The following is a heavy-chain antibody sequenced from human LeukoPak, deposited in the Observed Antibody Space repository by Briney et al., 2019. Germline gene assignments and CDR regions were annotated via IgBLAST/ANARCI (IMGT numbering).Heavy chain of an antibody. J-gene: IGHJ5*02. D-gene: IGHD3-10*01. CDR2: VDQSGGT. V-gene: IGHV4-38-2*02. Sequence: SETLSLTCSVSGYSISSGYYWGWIRQPPGKGLEWIGSVDQSGGTYYNPSLKSRVTMSVDTSKNQFSLKLSSVTAADTAVYYCARVNTLIRGIGWFDPWGQGILVTVSS. CDR1: GYSISSGYY. CDR3: ARVNTLIRGIGWFDP.